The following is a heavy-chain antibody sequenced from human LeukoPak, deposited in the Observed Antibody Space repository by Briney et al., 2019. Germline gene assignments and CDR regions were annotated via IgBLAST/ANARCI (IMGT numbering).Heavy chain of an antibody. V-gene: IGHV3-30*04. CDR2: ISHEGNIK. CDR1: GFTFSTYS. J-gene: IGHJ5*01. D-gene: IGHD2-15*01. CDR3: ARGKCSGGSCPPYTWFDS. Sequence: GSSLRLSCAASGFTFSTYSMHWIRQAPGKGLEWVAVISHEGNIKYYADSVKGRFTISRDSSKNAVYLQMNGLTTEDTAVYYCARGKCSGGSCPPYTWFDSWGQGTLVTVSS.